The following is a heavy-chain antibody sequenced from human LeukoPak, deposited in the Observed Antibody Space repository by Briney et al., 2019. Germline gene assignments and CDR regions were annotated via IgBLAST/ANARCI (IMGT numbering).Heavy chain of an antibody. Sequence: SETLSLTCTVSGGSISSSSYYWGWIRQPPGKGLEWIGSIYYSGSTYYNPSLKSRVTISVDTSKNQFSLKLSSVTAADTAVYYCARGVAYGDYVGGGYFDYWGQGTLVTVSS. V-gene: IGHV4-39*01. J-gene: IGHJ4*02. D-gene: IGHD4-17*01. CDR1: GGSISSSSYY. CDR3: ARGVAYGDYVGGGYFDY. CDR2: IYYSGST.